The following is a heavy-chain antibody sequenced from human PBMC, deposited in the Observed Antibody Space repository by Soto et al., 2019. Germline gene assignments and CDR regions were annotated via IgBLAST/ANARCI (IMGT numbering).Heavy chain of an antibody. V-gene: IGHV3-64D*06. CDR2: ISSNEKST. J-gene: IGHJ4*02. D-gene: IGHD1-26*01. Sequence: EVQVVESGGGLVQPGGSLRLSCSVSGFTLITYAMHWVRQAPGKGLEYVSSISSNEKSTYYADSVKGRFTISRDNSKNTLYLQMSSLRVEDTALYYCVKDRWVDYWGQGTLVTVSS. CDR3: VKDRWVDY. CDR1: GFTLITYA.